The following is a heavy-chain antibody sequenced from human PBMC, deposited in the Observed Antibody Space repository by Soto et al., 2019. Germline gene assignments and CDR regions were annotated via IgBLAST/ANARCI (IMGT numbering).Heavy chain of an antibody. Sequence: ASVQVSCKASGYTFTGYYMHWVRQAPGQGLEWMGWINPNSGGTNYAQKFQGWVTMTRDTSISTAHMELSRLRSDDTAVYYCARDSVLLWFGESKHYYGMDVWGQGTTVTVSS. D-gene: IGHD3-10*01. CDR2: INPNSGGT. CDR1: GYTFTGYY. J-gene: IGHJ6*02. CDR3: ARDSVLLWFGESKHYYGMDV. V-gene: IGHV1-2*04.